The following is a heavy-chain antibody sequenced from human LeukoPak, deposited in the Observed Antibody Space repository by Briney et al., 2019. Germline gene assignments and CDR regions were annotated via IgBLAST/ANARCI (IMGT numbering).Heavy chain of an antibody. CDR3: AREEAIVTFGIGRSAHNWFDP. V-gene: IGHV4-30-4*01. J-gene: IGHJ5*02. CDR2: ISDSGST. CDR1: GGSISSRDYY. D-gene: IGHD2-15*01. Sequence: PSQTLSLTCTVSGGSISSRDYYWSWIRQPPGKGLEWIGYISDSGSTRYNPSLKSRVIISVDTSKNHLSLKLTSVTAADTAIYYCAREEAIVTFGIGRSAHNWFDPWGQGTLVTVSS.